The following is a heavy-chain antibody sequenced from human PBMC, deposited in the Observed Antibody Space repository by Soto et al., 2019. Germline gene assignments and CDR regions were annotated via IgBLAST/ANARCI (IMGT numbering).Heavy chain of an antibody. D-gene: IGHD3-16*01. CDR3: AGEPKGGTYDMDV. CDR2: ISSSSAYI. V-gene: IGHV3-21*01. CDR1: GFSFSSYS. J-gene: IGHJ6*02. Sequence: GGSLRLSCAASGFSFSSYSINWVRQAPGKGLELVSAISSSSAYILYADSVRGRFTISRDNSKNTLYLQMNSLRAEDTAVYYCAGEPKGGTYDMDVWGQGTTVTVSS.